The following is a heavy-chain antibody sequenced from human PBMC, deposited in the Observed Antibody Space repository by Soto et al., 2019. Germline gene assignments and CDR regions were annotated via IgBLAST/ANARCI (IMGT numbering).Heavy chain of an antibody. J-gene: IGHJ4*02. D-gene: IGHD6-19*01. Sequence: QLQLQESGPGLVKPSETLSLTCTVSGGSISSSSYYWGWIRQPPGKGLEWIGSIDYSGSTYYNPSLKSRVTISVDTSKNQFSLTLSSVTAADTAVYYCARQDGIAVAGNFDYWGQGTLVTVSS. CDR1: GGSISSSSYY. CDR3: ARQDGIAVAGNFDY. CDR2: IDYSGST. V-gene: IGHV4-39*01.